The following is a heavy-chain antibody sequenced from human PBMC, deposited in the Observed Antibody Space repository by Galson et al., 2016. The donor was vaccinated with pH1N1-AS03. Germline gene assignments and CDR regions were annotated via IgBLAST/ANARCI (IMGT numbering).Heavy chain of an antibody. D-gene: IGHD1-7*01. Sequence: LSLTCAVSGGSVSDNNWWSWVRQPPGKGLEWIGEVYRSGSTNYNPSLKSRVTISLDKSKNQLSLRLTSVTAADTAVYYCARSAGYQLLTPFDPWGQGTLVTVSS. J-gene: IGHJ5*02. CDR1: GGSVSDNNW. V-gene: IGHV4-4*02. CDR2: VYRSGST. CDR3: ARSAGYQLLTPFDP.